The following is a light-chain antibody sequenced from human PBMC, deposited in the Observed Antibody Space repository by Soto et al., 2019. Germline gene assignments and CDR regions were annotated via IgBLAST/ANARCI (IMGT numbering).Light chain of an antibody. J-gene: IGKJ3*01. CDR2: AAS. CDR1: QSVASNY. CDR3: HQYGRSPIFT. Sequence: EIGVTHSPGTLSLSPGERATLSCRASQSVASNYLAWYQKRPGQAPRLLMYAASSRAAGVPDRFSGSGSGTDFTLTISRLEPEDFAVFFCHQYGRSPIFTFGPGTKVDIK. V-gene: IGKV3-20*01.